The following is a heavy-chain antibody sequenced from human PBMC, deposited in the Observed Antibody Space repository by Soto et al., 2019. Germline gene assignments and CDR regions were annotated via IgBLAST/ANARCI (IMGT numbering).Heavy chain of an antibody. CDR2: ILDTGTTV. CDR1: GFSFSSTD. J-gene: IGHJ5*02. D-gene: IGHD3-10*01. CDR3: VKNSGWFNT. V-gene: IGHV3-23*01. Sequence: EFQVLESGGGWVQPGGSLRLSCAASGFSFSSTDMSWVRQAPGKGLEWVSTILDTGTTVFYADSVKGRFTVSRDNSHNTLSVQMNNLRADDTAVYYSVKNSGWFNTWGQGTLVDVSS.